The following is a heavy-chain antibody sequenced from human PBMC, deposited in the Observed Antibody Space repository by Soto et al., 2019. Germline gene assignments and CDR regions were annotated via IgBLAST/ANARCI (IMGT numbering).Heavy chain of an antibody. J-gene: IGHJ4*02. CDR2: IAYDGRTK. V-gene: IGHV3-30*04. D-gene: IGHD4-4*01. CDR3: ATSTSVTFDS. Sequence: QVQLMESGGGVVQPGRSLRLSCVASGFSFENHAMYWVRQAPGKGLEWVALIAYDGRTKYADSVKGRFSVSRDNSKRTQFLQTKSLRGDDTAVYYCATSTSVTFDSWGQGTLVTVSS. CDR1: GFSFENHA.